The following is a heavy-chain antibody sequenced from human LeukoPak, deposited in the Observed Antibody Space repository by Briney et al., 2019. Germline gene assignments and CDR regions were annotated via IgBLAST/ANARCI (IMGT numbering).Heavy chain of an antibody. V-gene: IGHV3-23*01. D-gene: IGHD1-26*01. CDR3: ASRLWERPHYYYYGMDV. CDR2: ISGSGGST. Sequence: HPGGSLRLSCAASGFTFSSYAMSWVRQAPGKGLEWVSAISGSGGSTYYADSVKGRYTISRDNSKNTLYLQMNSLRAEDTAVYYCASRLWERPHYYYYGMDVWGQGTTVTVSS. J-gene: IGHJ6*02. CDR1: GFTFSSYA.